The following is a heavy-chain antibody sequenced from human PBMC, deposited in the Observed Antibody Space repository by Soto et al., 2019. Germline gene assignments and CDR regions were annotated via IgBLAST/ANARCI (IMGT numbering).Heavy chain of an antibody. CDR1: GFTFSSYA. D-gene: IGHD3-10*01. CDR2: ISVSGGGT. J-gene: IGHJ4*02. CDR3: APYYGSGSYQWDY. Sequence: GGSLRLSSAASGFTFSSYAMTWVRQAPGKGLEWVSAISVSGGGTYYADSVKGRFTISRDNSKNTLYLQMNSLRAEDTAVYYCAPYYGSGSYQWDYWGQGTLVTVSS. V-gene: IGHV3-23*01.